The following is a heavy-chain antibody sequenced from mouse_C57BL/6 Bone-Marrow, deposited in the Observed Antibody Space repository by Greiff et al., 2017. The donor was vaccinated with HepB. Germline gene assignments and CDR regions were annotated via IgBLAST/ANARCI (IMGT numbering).Heavy chain of an antibody. Sequence: EVKVVDSGGGLVKPGGSLKLSCAASGFTFSDYGMHWVRQAPEKGLEWVAYISSGSSTIYYADTVKGRFTISRDNAKNTLFLQMTSLRSEDTAMYYCARHYYGSAYWYFDVWGTGTTVTVSS. D-gene: IGHD1-1*01. CDR3: ARHYYGSAYWYFDV. CDR1: GFTFSDYG. CDR2: ISSGSSTI. V-gene: IGHV5-17*01. J-gene: IGHJ1*03.